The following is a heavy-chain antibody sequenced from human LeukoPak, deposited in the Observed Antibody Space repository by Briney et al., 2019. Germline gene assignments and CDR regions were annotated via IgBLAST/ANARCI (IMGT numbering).Heavy chain of an antibody. J-gene: IGHJ4*02. Sequence: SETLSLTCTVSGGSISSYYWSWIRQPPGKGLEWIGYIYYSGSTNYNPSLKSRVTISVDTSKNQFSLKLSSVTAADTAVYYCARGLWELTYLDYWGQGTLVTVSS. CDR1: GGSISSYY. CDR3: ARGLWELTYLDY. V-gene: IGHV4-59*01. CDR2: IYYSGST. D-gene: IGHD1-26*01.